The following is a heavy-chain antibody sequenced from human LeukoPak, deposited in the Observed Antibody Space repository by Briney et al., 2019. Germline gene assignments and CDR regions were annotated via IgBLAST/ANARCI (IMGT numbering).Heavy chain of an antibody. Sequence: SETLSLTCTVSGGSIDITTYYWGWIRQPPGKGLEWIGEINHSGSTNYNPSLKSRVTISVDTSKNQFSLKLSSVTAADTAVYYCARDLTSSGSYEDYWGQGTLVTVSS. D-gene: IGHD1-26*01. CDR1: GGSIDITTYY. V-gene: IGHV4-39*07. CDR2: INHSGST. J-gene: IGHJ4*02. CDR3: ARDLTSSGSYEDY.